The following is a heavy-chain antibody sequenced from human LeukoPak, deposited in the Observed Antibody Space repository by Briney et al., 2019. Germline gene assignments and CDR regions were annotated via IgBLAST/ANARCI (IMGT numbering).Heavy chain of an antibody. CDR1: GFRLSDYS. J-gene: IGHJ6*02. D-gene: IGHD5-18*01. CDR2: TSGGSTSK. CDR3: AREDTVLIQYNYHHYAMDV. Sequence: GSLTLACTVSGFRLSDYSMNWVRQAPGKGLEWVSYTSGGSTSKHYADSVEGRFTISRDNAKNSLFLQMNSLRVEDTAIYYCAREDTVLIQYNYHHYAMDVWGQGTTVTVSS. V-gene: IGHV3-48*04.